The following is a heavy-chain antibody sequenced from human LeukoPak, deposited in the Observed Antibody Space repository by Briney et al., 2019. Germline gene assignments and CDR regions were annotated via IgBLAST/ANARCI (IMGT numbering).Heavy chain of an antibody. CDR2: IYYSGST. Sequence: SETLSLTCTVSGGSISSYYWSWIRQPPGKGLEWMGYIYYSGSTNYNPSLKSRVTMSVDTSKNQFSLKLSSVTAADTAVYYCARDVPMYSGSHLYYYMDVWGKGTTVTVSS. CDR3: ARDVPMYSGSHLYYYMDV. CDR1: GGSISSYY. J-gene: IGHJ6*03. V-gene: IGHV4-59*01. D-gene: IGHD1-26*01.